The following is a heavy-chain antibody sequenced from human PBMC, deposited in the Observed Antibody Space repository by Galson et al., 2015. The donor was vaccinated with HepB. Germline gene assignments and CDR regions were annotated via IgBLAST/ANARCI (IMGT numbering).Heavy chain of an antibody. CDR3: ARVRFLIVAWSTFDY. Sequence: SVKVSCKASGGTFSSYAISWVRQAPGQGLEWMGGIIPIFGTANYAQKFQGRVTITADESTSTAYMELSSLRSEDTAVYYCARVRFLIVAWSTFDYWGQGTLVTVSS. CDR1: GGTFSSYA. V-gene: IGHV1-69*13. J-gene: IGHJ4*02. CDR2: IIPIFGTA. D-gene: IGHD2-21*01.